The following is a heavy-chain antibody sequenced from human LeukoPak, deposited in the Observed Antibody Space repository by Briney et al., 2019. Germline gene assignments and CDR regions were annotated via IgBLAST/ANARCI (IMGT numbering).Heavy chain of an antibody. CDR2: INPNSGGT. V-gene: IGHV1-2*02. D-gene: IGHD3-3*01. CDR1: GYTFTGYY. Sequence: VSVKVSCKASGYTFTGYYMHWVRQAPGQGLEWMGWINPNSGGTNYAQKFQGRVTMTRDTSISTAYMELSRLRSDDTAVYYCARVLRFLEWSIAYYYYGMDVWGQGTTVTVSS. J-gene: IGHJ6*02. CDR3: ARVLRFLEWSIAYYYYGMDV.